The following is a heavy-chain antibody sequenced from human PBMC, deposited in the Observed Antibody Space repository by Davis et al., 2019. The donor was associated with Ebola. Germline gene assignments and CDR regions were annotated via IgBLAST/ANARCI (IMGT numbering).Heavy chain of an antibody. D-gene: IGHD1-26*01. CDR3: AKAAGSIGGWYFDY. CDR2: ISSNGGST. J-gene: IGHJ4*02. V-gene: IGHV3-64*04. CDR1: GFTFSSYA. Sequence: GESLKISCSASGFTFSSYAMHWVRQAPGKGLEYVSAISSNGGSTYYADSVKGRFTISRDNSKNTLYLQMNSLRAEDTAVYYCAKAAGSIGGWYFDYWGQGTLVTVSS.